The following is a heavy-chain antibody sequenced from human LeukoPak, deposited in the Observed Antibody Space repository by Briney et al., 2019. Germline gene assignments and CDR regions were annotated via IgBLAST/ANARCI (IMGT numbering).Heavy chain of an antibody. Sequence: GGSLRLSCAASGFTFSSYSMNWVRQAPGKGLEWVSYISSTSSTIYYADSVKGRFTISRDNAKNSLFLQMNSLRAEDTAVYYCARLPAYCSSTSCYYDYWGQGTLVTVSS. V-gene: IGHV3-48*01. D-gene: IGHD2-2*01. J-gene: IGHJ4*02. CDR3: ARLPAYCSSTSCYYDY. CDR2: ISSTSSTI. CDR1: GFTFSSYS.